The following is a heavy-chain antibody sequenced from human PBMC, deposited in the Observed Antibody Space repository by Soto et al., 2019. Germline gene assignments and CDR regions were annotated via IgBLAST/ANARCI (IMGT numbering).Heavy chain of an antibody. D-gene: IGHD1-1*01. CDR2: IYYSGST. CDR1: GGSIRSGGYY. J-gene: IGHJ6*02. CDR3: ARAGGTRGMNYYYYGMDV. Sequence: PSVTLTITCTVSGGSIRSGGYYWSWIRQHPGKGLEWIGYIYYSGSTYYNPSLKSRVTISVDTSKNQFSLKLSSVTAADTAVYYCARAGGTRGMNYYYYGMDVWGHGTTVTVSS. V-gene: IGHV4-31*03.